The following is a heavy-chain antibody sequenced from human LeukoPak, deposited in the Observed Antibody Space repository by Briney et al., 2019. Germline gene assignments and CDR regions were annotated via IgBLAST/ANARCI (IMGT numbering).Heavy chain of an antibody. CDR1: GGSISSSSYY. D-gene: IGHD2/OR15-2a*01. J-gene: IGHJ4*02. CDR2: IFYSGST. CDR3: ARYRINSSFDY. Sequence: SETLSLTCTVSGGSISSSSYYWGWIRQPPGKGLEWIGNIFYSGSTYYNPSLKSRVTISVDTSKNQFSLKLSSVTAADTAVYYCARYRINSSFDYWGQGTLVTVSS. V-gene: IGHV4-39*07.